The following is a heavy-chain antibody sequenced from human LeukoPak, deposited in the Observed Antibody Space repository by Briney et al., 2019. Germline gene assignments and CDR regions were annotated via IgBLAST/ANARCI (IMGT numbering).Heavy chain of an antibody. CDR2: IYNSEST. CDR1: GASISTDY. CDR3: AKASRAYCSSTYCSLYYFDY. J-gene: IGHJ4*02. Sequence: SETLSLTCTVSGASISTDYWSWPRQPAGRGLEWIGRIYNSESTNSNPSLRSRVTVSVDTSKNQFSLKLTSVTAADTGVYYCAKASRAYCSSTYCSLYYFDYWGQGTLVTVSS. V-gene: IGHV4-4*07. D-gene: IGHD2-15*01.